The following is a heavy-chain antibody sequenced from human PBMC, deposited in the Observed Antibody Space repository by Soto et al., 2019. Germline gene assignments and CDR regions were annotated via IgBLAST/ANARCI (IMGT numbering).Heavy chain of an antibody. Sequence: GGALRLSCAASGFTFSSYSMNWVRQAPGKGLERVSYISSSSSTIYYADSVKGRFTISRDNAKNSLYLQMNSLRAEDTAVYYCARHCSSTSCYYWFDPWGQGTLVTVSS. CDR1: GFTFSSYS. V-gene: IGHV3-48*01. CDR3: ARHCSSTSCYYWFDP. J-gene: IGHJ5*02. CDR2: ISSSSSTI. D-gene: IGHD2-2*01.